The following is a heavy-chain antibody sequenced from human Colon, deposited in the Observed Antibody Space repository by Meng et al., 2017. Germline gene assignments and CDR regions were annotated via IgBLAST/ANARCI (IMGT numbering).Heavy chain of an antibody. CDR1: GDSISSYY. CDR2: IHTSGST. J-gene: IGHJ5*02. Sequence: RLQGSGPGLVKPSETLSLTCTVSGDSISSYYWSWIRQTAGKGLEWIGRIHTSGSTTYNPSLKSRVTMSVDTSKNLVSLKLTSVTAADTAVYYCARDKGIVAAGARWFDPWGQGTLVTVSS. CDR3: ARDKGIVAAGARWFDP. V-gene: IGHV4-4*07. D-gene: IGHD2-15*01.